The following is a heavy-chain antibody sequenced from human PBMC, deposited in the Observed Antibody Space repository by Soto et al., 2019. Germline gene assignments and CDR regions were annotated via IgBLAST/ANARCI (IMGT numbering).Heavy chain of an antibody. Sequence: GESLKISCKVSGHSFTSYWIGWVRQMPGKGLEWMGIIYLGDSDTRYSPSFQGQVTISADRSISTAYLQWSSLKASDTAMYYCARQEYCGTTSCYTVDSWGQGTLVTVSS. D-gene: IGHD2-2*02. CDR1: GHSFTSYW. J-gene: IGHJ4*02. CDR3: ARQEYCGTTSCYTVDS. CDR2: IYLGDSDT. V-gene: IGHV5-51*01.